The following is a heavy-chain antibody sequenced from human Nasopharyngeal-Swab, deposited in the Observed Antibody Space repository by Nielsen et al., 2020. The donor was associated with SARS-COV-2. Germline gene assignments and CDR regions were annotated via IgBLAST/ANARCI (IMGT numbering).Heavy chain of an antibody. CDR3: ARDPGSGSFYFDY. V-gene: IGHV4-34*01. J-gene: IGHJ4*02. D-gene: IGHD3-22*01. Sequence: WIRQPPGKGLEWIGEINHSGSTNYNPSLKSRVTILVDTSKNQFSLKLSSVTAADTAVYYCARDPGSGSFYFDYWGQGTLVTVSS. CDR2: INHSGST.